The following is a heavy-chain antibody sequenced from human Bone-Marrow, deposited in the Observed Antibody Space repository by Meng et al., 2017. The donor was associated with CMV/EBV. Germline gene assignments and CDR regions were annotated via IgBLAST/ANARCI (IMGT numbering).Heavy chain of an antibody. V-gene: IGHV3-15*01. D-gene: IGHD2-21*01. CDR2: IKRKTEGGTT. CDR3: AGDSPRPYGMEV. CDR1: GFSFSNAW. J-gene: IGHJ6*02. Sequence: GGSLRLSCAASGFSFSNAWMSWVRQAPGKGLEWVGRIKRKTEGGTTDYAAPVKGRFTISRDSAKNSLYLEMSSLGVEDTAVYYCAGDSPRPYGMEVWGQGPTVTVYS.